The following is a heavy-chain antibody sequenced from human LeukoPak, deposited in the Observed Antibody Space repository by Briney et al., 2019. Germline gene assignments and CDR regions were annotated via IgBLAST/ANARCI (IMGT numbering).Heavy chain of an antibody. J-gene: IGHJ4*02. CDR2: INSDGSST. Sequence: PGGSLRLSCAASGLTFSYYWMHWVRQAPGKGLVWVSHINSDGSSTSYADSVKGRFTISRDNAKNTLYLQMNSLRAEDTAVYYCARVRTNTYGFDYWGQGNLVTVSS. V-gene: IGHV3-74*01. D-gene: IGHD5-18*01. CDR3: ARVRTNTYGFDY. CDR1: GLTFSYYW.